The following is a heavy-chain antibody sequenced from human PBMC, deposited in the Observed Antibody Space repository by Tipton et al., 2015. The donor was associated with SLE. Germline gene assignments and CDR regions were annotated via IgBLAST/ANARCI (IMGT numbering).Heavy chain of an antibody. CDR3: ARDGSGDGRYDNGDYVFDY. D-gene: IGHD4-17*01. J-gene: IGHJ4*01. CDR2: VYHSGST. Sequence: TLSLTCTLSGGSFNDYYWTWLRQTPGTGLEWIGYVYHSGSTNYNPSLKSRVTISIDTSKHQFSLKLTSVTAADTAVYYCARDGSGDGRYDNGDYVFDYWGHGVLVTVSS. CDR1: GGSFNDYY. V-gene: IGHV4-59*13.